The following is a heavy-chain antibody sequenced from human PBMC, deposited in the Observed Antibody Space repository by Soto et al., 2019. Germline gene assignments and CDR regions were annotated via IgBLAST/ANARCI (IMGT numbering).Heavy chain of an antibody. CDR3: ARQPGGSGSYAQFDY. CDR1: GGSISSYY. J-gene: IGHJ4*02. CDR2: IYYSGST. D-gene: IGHD3-10*01. V-gene: IGHV4-59*01. Sequence: SETLSLTCTVSGGSISSYYWSWIRQPPGKGLEWIGYIYYSGSTNYNPSLKSRVTISVDTSKSQFSLKLSSVTAADTAVYYCARQPGGSGSYAQFDYWGEGPLVTVSS.